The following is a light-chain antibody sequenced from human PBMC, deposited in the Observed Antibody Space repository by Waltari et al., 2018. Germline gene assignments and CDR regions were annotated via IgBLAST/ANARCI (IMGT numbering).Light chain of an antibody. J-gene: IGLJ1*01. CDR1: SSNVGSKT. Sequence: QSVLTQAPSASATPGQRVIISCSGSSSNVGSKTVNWYQHLPGAAPRLLIYSNNQRPSGVPARFSGSRSGTSASLAISGLQSEDEADYYCAAWDDSLTGFFVFGTGTKVTVL. V-gene: IGLV1-44*01. CDR3: AAWDDSLTGFFV. CDR2: SNN.